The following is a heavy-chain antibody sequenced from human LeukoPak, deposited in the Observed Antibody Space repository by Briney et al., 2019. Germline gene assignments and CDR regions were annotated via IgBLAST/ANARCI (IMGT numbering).Heavy chain of an antibody. CDR3: AIRSHLSSVARGNLFDY. Sequence: GGSLRLSCAASGFTFSSYAMSWVRQAPGKGVEWVSAISGSGGSTYYADSVKGRFTISRDNSKNTLYLQMTSLRAEDTAVYYCAIRSHLSSVARGNLFDYWGQGTLVTVSS. CDR1: GFTFSSYA. CDR2: ISGSGGST. J-gene: IGHJ4*02. D-gene: IGHD6-19*01. V-gene: IGHV3-23*01.